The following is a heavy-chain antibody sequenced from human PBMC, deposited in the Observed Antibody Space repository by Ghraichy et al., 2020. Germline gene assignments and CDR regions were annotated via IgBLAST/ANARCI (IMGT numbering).Heavy chain of an antibody. CDR1: GGSISSGGYY. D-gene: IGHD6-6*01. J-gene: IGHJ5*02. CDR2: IYYSGST. CDR3: ARDYSSSPGWFDP. Sequence: SETLSLTCTVSGGSISSGGYYWSWIRQHPGKGLEWIGYIYYSGSTYYNPSLKSRVTISVDTSKNQFSLKLSSVTAADTAVYYCARDYSSSPGWFDPWGQGTLVTVSS. V-gene: IGHV4-31*03.